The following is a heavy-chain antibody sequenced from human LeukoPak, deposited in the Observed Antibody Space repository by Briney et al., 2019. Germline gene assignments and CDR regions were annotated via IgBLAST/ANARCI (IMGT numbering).Heavy chain of an antibody. CDR3: TKLAVASADS. CDR2: ISPSGSTK. Sequence: GGSLRLSCAASGFSFSSYEMNWVRQAPGKGLEWVSNISPSGSTKYYADSVKGRFTVSRDNAMSSLYLQMNSLRAGDTGVYYCTKLAVASADSWGQGTLVTVSS. V-gene: IGHV3-48*03. D-gene: IGHD6-19*01. J-gene: IGHJ4*02. CDR1: GFSFSSYE.